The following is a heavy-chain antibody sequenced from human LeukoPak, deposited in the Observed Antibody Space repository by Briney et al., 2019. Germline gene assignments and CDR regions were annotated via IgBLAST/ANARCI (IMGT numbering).Heavy chain of an antibody. V-gene: IGHV1-69*04. CDR2: IIPILGIA. J-gene: IGHJ5*02. D-gene: IGHD6-13*01. CDR1: GDTFSSYA. CDR3: ARGYSSSWAPYNWFDP. Sequence: SVKVSCKASGDTFSSYAISWVRQAPGQGLEWMGRIIPILGIANYAQKFQGRVTITADKSTSTAYMELSSLRSEDTAVYYCARGYSSSWAPYNWFDPWGQGTLVTVSS.